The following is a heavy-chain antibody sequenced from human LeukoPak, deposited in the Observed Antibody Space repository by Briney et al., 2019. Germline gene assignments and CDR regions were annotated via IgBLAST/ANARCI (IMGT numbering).Heavy chain of an antibody. CDR3: ARDIAALDY. D-gene: IGHD6-13*01. CDR1: GYTFTSYY. J-gene: IGHJ4*02. CDR2: INPSGGST. Sequence: ASVKVSCKASGYTFTSYYMHWVRQAPAQGLEWMGIINPSGGSTSYAQKFQGRVTMTSDTYTSTGDMGLSSRGSEDTAVYHCARDIAALDYWGQGTLVTVSS. V-gene: IGHV1-46*01.